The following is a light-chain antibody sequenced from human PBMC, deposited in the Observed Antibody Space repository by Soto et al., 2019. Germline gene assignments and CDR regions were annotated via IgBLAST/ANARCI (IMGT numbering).Light chain of an antibody. CDR2: DVT. Sequence: QSALTQPPSASGSPGQSVTISCTGTSSDIGGYNYVSWYQHHPGKAPKLMIYDVTKRPSGVPDRFSGSRSGNTASLTVSGLQPDDEADYYCSSYEGRNNYVFGTRTKVTV. CDR3: SSYEGRNNYV. J-gene: IGLJ1*01. CDR1: SSDIGGYNY. V-gene: IGLV2-8*01.